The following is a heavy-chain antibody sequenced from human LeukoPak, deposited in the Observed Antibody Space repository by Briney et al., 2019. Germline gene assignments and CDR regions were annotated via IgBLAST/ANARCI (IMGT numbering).Heavy chain of an antibody. CDR2: IYSGGST. CDR3: ARALNDPYYYYGMDV. Sequence: GGSLRLSCAASGFTVSSNYMSWVRQAPGKGLEWVSVIYSGGSTYYADSVKGRFTISRDNSKNTLYLQMNSLRAEDTAVYYCARALNDPYYYYGMDVWGQGTTVTVSS. D-gene: IGHD1-1*01. J-gene: IGHJ6*02. V-gene: IGHV3-53*01. CDR1: GFTVSSNY.